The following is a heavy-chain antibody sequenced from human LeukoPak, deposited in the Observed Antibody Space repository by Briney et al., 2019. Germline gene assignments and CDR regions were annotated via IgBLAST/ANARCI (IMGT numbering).Heavy chain of an antibody. CDR3: ARLLWFAPPHNAFDI. CDR2: IYYSGST. CDR1: GGSISSGDYY. J-gene: IGHJ3*02. D-gene: IGHD3-10*01. Sequence: SETLSLTCTVSGGSISSGDYYWSWIRQPPGKGLEWIGYIYYSGSTYYNPSLKSRVTISVDTSKNQFSLKLSSVTAADTAVYYCARLLWFAPPHNAFDIWGQGTMVTVSS. V-gene: IGHV4-30-4*01.